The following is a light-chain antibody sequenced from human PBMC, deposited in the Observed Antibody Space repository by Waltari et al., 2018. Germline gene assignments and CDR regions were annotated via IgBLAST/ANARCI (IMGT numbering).Light chain of an antibody. Sequence: EIVMTQSPATLSVSPGERATLSCRASQSVNTNLAWYQQKPGQAPRLLISGAPTRAPGTPSRFSGSGSGTDFTLTISSLQSEDLAVYYCHQYHNWPPITFGGGTKVEIK. CDR3: HQYHNWPPIT. J-gene: IGKJ4*01. V-gene: IGKV3-15*01. CDR2: GAP. CDR1: QSVNTN.